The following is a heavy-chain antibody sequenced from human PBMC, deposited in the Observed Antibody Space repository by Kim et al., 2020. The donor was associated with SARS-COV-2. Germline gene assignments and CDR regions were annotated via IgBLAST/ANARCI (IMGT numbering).Heavy chain of an antibody. D-gene: IGHD6-19*01. J-gene: IGHJ4*02. V-gene: IGHV4-59*13. CDR1: GGSISSYY. Sequence: SETLSLTCTVSGGSISSYYWSWIRQPPGKGLEWIGYIYYSGSTNYNPSLKSRVTISVDTSKNQFSLKLSSVTAADTAVYYCASHLSGWPTYFDYWGQGTLVTVSS. CDR3: ASHLSGWPTYFDY. CDR2: IYYSGST.